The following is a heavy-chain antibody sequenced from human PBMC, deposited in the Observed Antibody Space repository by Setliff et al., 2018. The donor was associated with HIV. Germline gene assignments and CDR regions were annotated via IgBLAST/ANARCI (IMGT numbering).Heavy chain of an antibody. J-gene: IGHJ6*04. Sequence: GGSLRLSCAASGFTISSYWMSWVRQDPGKGLEWGANIKQDGGEKYYADSVKGRFTSSRDDAKNTLLQQMSSLRPEDTAVYNCARSPANTGYWVTPLWYMDVWGKGTTVTVSS. D-gene: IGHD3-9*01. CDR3: ARSPANTGYWVTPLWYMDV. CDR1: GFTISSYW. CDR2: IKQDGGEK. V-gene: IGHV3-7*01.